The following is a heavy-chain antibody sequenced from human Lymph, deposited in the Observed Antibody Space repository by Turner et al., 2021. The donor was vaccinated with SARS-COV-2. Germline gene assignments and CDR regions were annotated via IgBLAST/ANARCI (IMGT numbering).Heavy chain of an antibody. J-gene: IGHJ3*02. CDR1: GFNVSNNY. CDR2: IYSGGST. V-gene: IGHV3-53*02. Sequence: EVQLVETGGGLIQPGGSLRLSCAASGFNVSNNYMSWVRQAPGKGLEWVSVIYSGGSTFYADSVRGRFTISRDNSKNTLYLQMNSLRAEDTAVYYCARDNPHDAFDIWGQGTMVTVSS. CDR3: ARDNPHDAFDI.